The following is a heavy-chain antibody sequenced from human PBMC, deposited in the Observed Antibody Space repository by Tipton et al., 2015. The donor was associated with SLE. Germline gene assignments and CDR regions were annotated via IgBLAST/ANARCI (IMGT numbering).Heavy chain of an antibody. CDR3: ARANPIAAAGIDFDY. Sequence: QSGAEVKKPGSSVKVSCKASGGTFSSYAISWVRQAPGQGLEWMGGIIPIFGTANYAQKFQGRVTITTDESTSTAYMELSSLRSEDTAVYYCARANPIAAAGIDFDYWGQGTLVTGSS. CDR1: GGTFSSYA. V-gene: IGHV1-69*05. D-gene: IGHD6-13*01. J-gene: IGHJ4*02. CDR2: IIPIFGTA.